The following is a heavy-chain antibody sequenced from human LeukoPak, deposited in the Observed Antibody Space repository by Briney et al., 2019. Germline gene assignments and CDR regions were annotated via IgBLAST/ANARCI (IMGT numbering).Heavy chain of an antibody. CDR1: GFTFSSYA. V-gene: IGHV3-23*01. J-gene: IGHJ4*02. D-gene: IGHD3-22*01. Sequence: PGGSLRLSCAASGFTFSSYAMSWVRQAPGKGLEWVSAISGSGGSTYYADSVKGRFTISRDNSKNTLYLQMNSLRAEDTAVYYCANRGYSILQQLMTYYYDSSGYYGDYFDYWGQGTLVTVSS. CDR2: ISGSGGST. CDR3: ANRGYSILQQLMTYYYDSSGYYGDYFDY.